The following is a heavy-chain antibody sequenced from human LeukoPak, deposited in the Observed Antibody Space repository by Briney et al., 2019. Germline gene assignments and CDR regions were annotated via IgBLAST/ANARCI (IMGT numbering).Heavy chain of an antibody. Sequence: GASVKVSCKASGYTFTSYDINWVRLATGQGLEWMGWMNPNSGNTGYAQKFQGRVTMTRNTSVSTAYMELSSLRSEDTAVYYCARDNDSRDPPHFDYWGQGTLVTVSS. CDR1: GYTFTSYD. CDR3: ARDNDSRDPPHFDY. D-gene: IGHD3-16*01. CDR2: MNPNSGNT. V-gene: IGHV1-8*01. J-gene: IGHJ4*02.